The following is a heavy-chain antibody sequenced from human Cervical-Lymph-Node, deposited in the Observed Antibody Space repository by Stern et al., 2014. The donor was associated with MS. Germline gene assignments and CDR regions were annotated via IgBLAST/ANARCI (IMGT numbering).Heavy chain of an antibody. J-gene: IGHJ4*02. CDR2: IYPGDSDT. V-gene: IGHV5-51*01. Sequence: EVQLVESGAEVKKPGESLKISCKGSGYSFTNYWIGWVRQMPGKGLEWMGIIYPGDSDTRSSPSFQGQFTISSDKSIRTASLQWSSLKASDTAMYYCARHCAKREQCAFDYWGQGTLVTVSS. CDR3: ARHCAKREQCAFDY. D-gene: IGHD6-19*01. CDR1: GYSFTNYW.